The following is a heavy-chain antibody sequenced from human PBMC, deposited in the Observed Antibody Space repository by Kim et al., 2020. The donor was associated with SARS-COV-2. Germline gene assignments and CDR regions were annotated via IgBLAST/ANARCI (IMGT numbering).Heavy chain of an antibody. CDR1: GYTFTGYY. D-gene: IGHD6-6*01. CDR2: INPNSGGT. Sequence: ASVKVSCKASGYTFTGYYMHWVRQAPGQGLEWMGWINPNSGGTNYAQKFQGRVTMTRDTSISTAYMELSRLRSDDTAVYYCARGRLTRARPYYYGMDVWGQGTTVTVSS. CDR3: ARGRLTRARPYYYGMDV. V-gene: IGHV1-2*02. J-gene: IGHJ6*02.